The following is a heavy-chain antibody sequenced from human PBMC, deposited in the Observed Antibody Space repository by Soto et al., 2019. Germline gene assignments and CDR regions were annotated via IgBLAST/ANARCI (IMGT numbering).Heavy chain of an antibody. CDR3: ARGPTVHPSGYIARAHFDY. Sequence: KSSETLSLTCAVYGGSFSGYYWSWIRQPPGKGLEWIGEINHSGSTNYNPSLKSRVTISVDTSKNQFSLKLSSVTAADTAVYYCARGPTVHPSGYIARAHFDYWGQGTLVTVSS. D-gene: IGHD5-12*01. CDR2: INHSGST. CDR1: GGSFSGYY. J-gene: IGHJ4*02. V-gene: IGHV4-34*01.